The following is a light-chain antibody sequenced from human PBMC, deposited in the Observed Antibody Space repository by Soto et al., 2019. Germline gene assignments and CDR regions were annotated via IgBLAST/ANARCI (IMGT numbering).Light chain of an antibody. Sequence: DIQMTQSPSTLSASVGDRVTITCRASQNINSWLAWHQQKPGKAPRVLINKASTLESGVPSRFSGGRSGTEFTLTISSLQPDDFATYYCHQYYACPPTFGQGTKVEI. CDR3: HQYYACPPT. CDR1: QNINSW. J-gene: IGKJ1*01. CDR2: KAS. V-gene: IGKV1-5*03.